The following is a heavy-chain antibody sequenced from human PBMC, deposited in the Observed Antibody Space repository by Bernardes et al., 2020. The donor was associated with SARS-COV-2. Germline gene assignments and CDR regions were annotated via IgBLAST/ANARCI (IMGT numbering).Heavy chain of an antibody. Sequence: GGSLRLSCAASGFTFSSYDMSWVRQAPGKGLEWVSTISYSGGRTHHADSVKGRFTISRDNSENTVYLQMSSLRAEDTAVYYCTKDPQYSNDIDHWGQGTLVTVSS. D-gene: IGHD6-6*01. V-gene: IGHV3-23*01. CDR3: TKDPQYSNDIDH. CDR1: GFTFSSYD. CDR2: ISYSGGRT. J-gene: IGHJ4*02.